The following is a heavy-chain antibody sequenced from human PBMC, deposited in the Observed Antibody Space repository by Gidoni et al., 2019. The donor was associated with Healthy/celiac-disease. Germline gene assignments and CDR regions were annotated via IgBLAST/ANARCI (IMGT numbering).Heavy chain of an antibody. Sequence: QVQLVQSGAAVKKPGSSVKVSCQASGGTFSSYAISWVRQAPGQGLEWMGGIIPIFGTATYAQKFQGRVTITADKSTSTAYMELSSLRSEDTAVYYCASRLYYDSIAGGDYWGQGTLVTVSS. CDR1: GGTFSSYA. CDR3: ASRLYYDSIAGGDY. V-gene: IGHV1-69*06. D-gene: IGHD3-22*01. J-gene: IGHJ4*02. CDR2: IIPIFGTA.